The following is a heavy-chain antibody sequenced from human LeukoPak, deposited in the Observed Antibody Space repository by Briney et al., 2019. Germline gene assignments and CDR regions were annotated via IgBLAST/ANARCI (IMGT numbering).Heavy chain of an antibody. V-gene: IGHV3-20*01. CDR1: GFIFKKTW. CDR2: INWNGGST. J-gene: IGHJ4*02. D-gene: IGHD2-15*01. CDR3: ARGYCSGGSCPFSFG. Sequence: GGSLRLSCAASGFIFKKTWMTWVRQAPGKGLEWVSGINWNGGSTGYADSVKGRFTISRDNAKNSLYLQMNSLRAEDTALYHCARGYCSGGSCPFSFGGGQGTLVTVSS.